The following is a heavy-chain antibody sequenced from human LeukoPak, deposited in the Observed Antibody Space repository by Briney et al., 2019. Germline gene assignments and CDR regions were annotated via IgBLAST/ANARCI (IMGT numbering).Heavy chain of an antibody. V-gene: IGHV3-33*01. D-gene: IGHD6-13*01. CDR3: ARDHSSSWYDSYYFDY. Sequence: PGGSLRLSCAASGLTFSSYGMHWVRQAPGKGLEWVAVIWYDGSNKYYADSVKGRFTISRDNSKNTLYLQMNSLRAEDTAVYYCARDHSSSWYDSYYFDYWGQGTLVAVSS. CDR1: GLTFSSYG. CDR2: IWYDGSNK. J-gene: IGHJ4*02.